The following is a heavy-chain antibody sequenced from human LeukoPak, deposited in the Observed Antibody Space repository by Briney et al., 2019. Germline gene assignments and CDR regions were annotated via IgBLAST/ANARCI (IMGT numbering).Heavy chain of an antibody. V-gene: IGHV3-21*01. J-gene: IGHJ4*02. D-gene: IGHD5-12*01. Sequence: PGGSLRLSCAASGFTFSSYSMNWVRQAPGKGLEWVSFISTSSSYIYYADSLKGRFTISRDNARKSLYLQINSLRAEDTAVYYCARVTRGGYDGYFDYWGQGTLVTVSS. CDR2: ISTSSSYI. CDR1: GFTFSSYS. CDR3: ARVTRGGYDGYFDY.